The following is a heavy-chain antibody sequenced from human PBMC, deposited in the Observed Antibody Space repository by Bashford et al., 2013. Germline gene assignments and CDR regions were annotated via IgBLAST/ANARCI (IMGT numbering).Heavy chain of an antibody. CDR3: ARGEGMASTYFDN. J-gene: IGHJ4*02. Sequence: SETLSLTCTVSGGSINNYYWSWIRQPPGKGLEWIAYISSDGRTDYNPSLKSRVTMSVDTSKNQFSLKLSSVTAADTAVYYCARGEGMASTYFDNWGQGPRSPSPQ. V-gene: IGHV4-59*12. CDR2: ISSDGRT. CDR1: GGSINNYY. D-gene: IGHD5-24*01.